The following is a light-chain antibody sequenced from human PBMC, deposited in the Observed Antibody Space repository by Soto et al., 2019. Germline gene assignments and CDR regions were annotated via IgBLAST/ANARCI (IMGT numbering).Light chain of an antibody. J-gene: IGLJ2*01. CDR2: QDS. V-gene: IGLV3-1*01. CDR1: KLGDKY. Sequence: SYELTQPPSVSVSPGQTASITCSGDKLGDKYACWYQQKPGQSPVLVIYQDSKRPSGIPERFSGPNSGNTATLTISGTQAMDEADYYCQAWDSSPHVVFGGGTKLTVL. CDR3: QAWDSSPHVV.